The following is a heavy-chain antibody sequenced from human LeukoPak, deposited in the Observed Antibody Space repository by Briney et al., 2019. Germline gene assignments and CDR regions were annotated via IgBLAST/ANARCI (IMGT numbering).Heavy chain of an antibody. CDR2: ISWDGGST. CDR1: GFTFDDYA. V-gene: IGHV3-43D*03. J-gene: IGHJ3*02. Sequence: SGGSLRLSCAASGFTFDDYAMHWVRQAPGKGLEWVSLISWDGGSTYYADSVKGRFTISRDNSKSSLYLQMNSLRAEDTALYYCAKGEDYYDSSGYSAFDIWGQGTMVTVSS. CDR3: AKGEDYYDSSGYSAFDI. D-gene: IGHD3-22*01.